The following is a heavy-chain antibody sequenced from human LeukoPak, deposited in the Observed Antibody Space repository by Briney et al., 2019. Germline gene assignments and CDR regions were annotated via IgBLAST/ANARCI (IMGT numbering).Heavy chain of an antibody. V-gene: IGHV5-51*01. D-gene: IGHD4-17*01. J-gene: IGHJ5*02. CDR1: GYRFSSYW. CDR2: INPDDSDT. CDR3: ARVGEQDWFDP. Sequence: GESLKISCKGSGYRFSSYWVGWVRQMPGKGLEWMGIINPDDSDTRYSPSFQGQVTISADKSISTAYLQWSSLKASDTAMYYCARVGEQDWFDPWGQGTLVTVSS.